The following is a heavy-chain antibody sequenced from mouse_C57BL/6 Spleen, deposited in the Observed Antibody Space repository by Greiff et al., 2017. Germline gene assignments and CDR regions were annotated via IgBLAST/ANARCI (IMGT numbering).Heavy chain of an antibody. Sequence: QVQLQQPGPELVKPGASVKISCKASGYAFSSSWMNWVKQRPGKGLEWIGRIYPGDGDTNYNGKFKGKDTLTADKSSSTAYMQLSSLTSEDSAVYFCANYYGSSYWNYAMDYWGQGTSVTVSS. CDR1: GYAFSSSW. CDR3: ANYYGSSYWNYAMDY. J-gene: IGHJ4*01. CDR2: IYPGDGDT. V-gene: IGHV1-82*01. D-gene: IGHD1-1*01.